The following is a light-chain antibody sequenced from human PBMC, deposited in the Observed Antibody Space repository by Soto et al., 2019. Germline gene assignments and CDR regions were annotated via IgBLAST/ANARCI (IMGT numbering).Light chain of an antibody. J-gene: IGKJ2*01. CDR1: QSISTH. Sequence: EIQMTQSPSTLSASVEDRVTITCRASQSISTHLAWYQQKPGKAPEVLIYDASTLESGVPSRFSGSGSGTKFTLTISSLQPDDFATYYCQQYSSNLYTFGQGTKLEIK. CDR3: QQYSSNLYT. V-gene: IGKV1-5*01. CDR2: DAS.